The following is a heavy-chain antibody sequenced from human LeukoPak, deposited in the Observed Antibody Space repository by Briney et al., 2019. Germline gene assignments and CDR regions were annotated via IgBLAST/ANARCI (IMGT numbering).Heavy chain of an antibody. Sequence: PSETLSLTCTVSGGSISSGSYYWSWIRQPPGRGLEWIGYIYYSGSTNYNPSLKSRVTISVDTSKNQFSLKLSSVTAADTAVYYCAPAGAGTGVYYFDSWGQGTLVTVSS. D-gene: IGHD6-19*01. V-gene: IGHV4-61*01. CDR2: IYYSGST. CDR3: APAGAGTGVYYFDS. J-gene: IGHJ4*02. CDR1: GGSISSGSYY.